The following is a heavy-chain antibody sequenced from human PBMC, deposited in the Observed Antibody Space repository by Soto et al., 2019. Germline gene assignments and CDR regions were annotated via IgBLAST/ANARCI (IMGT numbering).Heavy chain of an antibody. D-gene: IGHD3-22*01. CDR3: ARVPGPTYYYNNSGYYYADY. CDR1: GYTFIKYG. J-gene: IGHJ4*02. Sequence: QVQVVQSGGEVKKPGASVKVSCNTSGYTFIKYGISWVRQAPGQGLEWIGWISTYSGSTNYAERLQGRVTMTTDTSTSTAYMELRSLRSGDTAVYYCARVPGPTYYYNNSGYYYADYWGQGTLVTVSS. CDR2: ISTYSGST. V-gene: IGHV1-18*01.